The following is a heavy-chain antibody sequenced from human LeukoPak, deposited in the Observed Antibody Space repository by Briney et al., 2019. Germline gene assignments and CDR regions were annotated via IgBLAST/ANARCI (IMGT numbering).Heavy chain of an antibody. V-gene: IGHV1-2*02. J-gene: IGHJ6*03. CDR3: ERGRHGRSRPCENLVAYYYYYYYRYL. CDR1: GYTFTGYY. Sequence: ASVTVSCMASGYTFTGYYMHWVQQAPGQGLEWMGWVNPNSGGTNYAQKFQCRVTMTRDTPISTAYMERRRLRSDDTAVHYCERGRHGRSRPCENLVAYYYYYYYRYLGPKENTLTVSS. D-gene: IGHD2-2*01. CDR2: VNPNSGGT.